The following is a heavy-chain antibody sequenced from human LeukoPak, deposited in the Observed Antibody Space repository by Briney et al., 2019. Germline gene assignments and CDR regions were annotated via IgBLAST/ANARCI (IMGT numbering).Heavy chain of an antibody. V-gene: IGHV4-34*01. CDR1: GGSFSGYY. D-gene: IGHD3-9*01. Sequence: SETLSLTCAVYGGSFSGYYWSWIRQPPGKGLEWIGEINHSGSTNYNPSLKSRVTISVDTSKNQFSLKLSFVTAADTAVYYCARGLMYYDILTGYTSADAFDIWGQGTMVTVSS. J-gene: IGHJ3*02. CDR3: ARGLMYYDILTGYTSADAFDI. CDR2: INHSGST.